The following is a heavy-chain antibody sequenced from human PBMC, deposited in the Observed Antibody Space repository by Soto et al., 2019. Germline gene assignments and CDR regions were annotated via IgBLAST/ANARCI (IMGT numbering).Heavy chain of an antibody. CDR2: ISSSSSYI. CDR1: GFTFSSYS. Sequence: PGGSLRLSCAASGFTFSSYSMNWVRQAPGKGLEWVSSISSSSSYIYYADSVKGRFTISRDNAKNSLYLQMNSLRAEDTAVYYCARVGLLWFGESNQDYYYYGMDVWGQGTTVTVSS. J-gene: IGHJ6*02. CDR3: ARVGLLWFGESNQDYYYYGMDV. D-gene: IGHD3-10*01. V-gene: IGHV3-21*01.